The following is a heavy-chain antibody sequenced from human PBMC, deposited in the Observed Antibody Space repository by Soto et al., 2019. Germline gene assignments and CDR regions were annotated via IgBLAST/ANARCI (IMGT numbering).Heavy chain of an antibody. CDR2: ISYDGDNQ. Sequence: QRQLVESGGGVVQLGRSLRLSCAASGFSFSHYAMHWVRQPPGKGLEWVALISYDGDNQYFTDSVRGRFTISRDNSKTTVYLEMNSLRLDDTATYYCVSPHSDSSNAFDLWGQGTLVTVSS. D-gene: IGHD3-22*01. CDR3: VSPHSDSSNAFDL. CDR1: GFSFSHYA. V-gene: IGHV3-30-3*01. J-gene: IGHJ5*02.